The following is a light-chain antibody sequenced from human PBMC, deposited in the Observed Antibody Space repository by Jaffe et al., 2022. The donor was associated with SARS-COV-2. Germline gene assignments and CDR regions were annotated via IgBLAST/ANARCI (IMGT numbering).Light chain of an antibody. CDR3: VLFLDSGIRV. CDR1: SGSVSSNYY. J-gene: IGLJ3*02. Sequence: QTVVTQEPSFSVSPGGTITLTCALSSGSVSSNYYPSWYQQTPGQPPRSLIYNTDTRSPGVPARFSGSILGNKAALTITGAQADDESDYYCVLFLDSGIRVFGGGTKLTVL. V-gene: IGLV8-61*01. CDR2: NTD.